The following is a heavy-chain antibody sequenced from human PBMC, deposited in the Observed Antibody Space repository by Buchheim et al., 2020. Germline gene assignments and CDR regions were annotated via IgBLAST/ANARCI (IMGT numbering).Heavy chain of an antibody. J-gene: IGHJ6*03. CDR1: GGSFSGHY. D-gene: IGHD2-8*01. V-gene: IGHV4-34*01. Sequence: QVQLQQWGAGLLKPSETLSLTCGVSGGSFSGHYSTWIRQSPGKGLEWIGDMSHRGSPSYNPSLKSRVTISLDNSKNPFSLGLRSVTAADTAVYYCARGGPLVRYHDYMDVWGKGTT. CDR3: ARGGPLVRYHDYMDV. CDR2: MSHRGSP.